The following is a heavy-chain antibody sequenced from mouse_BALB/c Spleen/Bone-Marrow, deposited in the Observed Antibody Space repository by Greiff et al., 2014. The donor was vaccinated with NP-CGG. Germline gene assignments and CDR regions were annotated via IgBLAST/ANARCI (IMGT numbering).Heavy chain of an antibody. CDR2: IWADGST. Sequence: VQLQQSGPGLVAPSQSLSISCTVSGFSLTSYGVHWVRQPPGKGLEWLGVIWADGSTNYNSALMSRLSISNDNSKSQVFLKMNSLQTDDTAMYYCARITTATGAMDYWGQGTSVTVSS. CDR3: ARITTATGAMDY. V-gene: IGHV2-9*02. D-gene: IGHD1-2*01. J-gene: IGHJ4*01. CDR1: GFSLTSYG.